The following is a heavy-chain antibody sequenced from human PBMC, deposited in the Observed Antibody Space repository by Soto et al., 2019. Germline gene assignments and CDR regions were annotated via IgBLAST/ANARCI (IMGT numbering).Heavy chain of an antibody. CDR3: AREDRDRETGLVPAAIDGMDV. CDR1: GGTFSRYS. D-gene: IGHD2-2*01. CDR2: ISPIFGIA. V-gene: IGHV1-69*08. J-gene: IGHJ6*02. Sequence: QVQLVQSGAEVKKPGSSVKVSGKASGGTFSRYSITWVRQAPGHGLEWIGRISPIFGIASYAQKFQGRVTITADESTSTAYMELSSLRSDDTAVYYCAREDRDRETGLVPAAIDGMDVWGQGTTVTVSS.